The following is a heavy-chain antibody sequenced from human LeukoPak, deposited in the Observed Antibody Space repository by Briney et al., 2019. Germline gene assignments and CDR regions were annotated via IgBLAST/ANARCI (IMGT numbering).Heavy chain of an antibody. Sequence: SETLSLTCAVYGGSFSGYYWSWIRQPPGKGLEWIGEINHSGSTNYNPSLKSRVTISLDTSKNQFSLKLSSVTATDTAVYYCGRVNWVIDYWGQGTLVTVSS. V-gene: IGHV4-34*01. CDR1: GGSFSGYY. D-gene: IGHD7-27*01. CDR3: GRVNWVIDY. J-gene: IGHJ4*02. CDR2: INHSGST.